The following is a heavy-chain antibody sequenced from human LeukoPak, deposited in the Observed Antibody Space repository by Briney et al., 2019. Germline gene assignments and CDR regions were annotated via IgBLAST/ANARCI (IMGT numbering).Heavy chain of an antibody. D-gene: IGHD3-22*01. CDR3: ARLLDNDSSGEADTFDM. V-gene: IGHV4-59*01. CDR1: GLSLRGDY. Sequence: SETLSLTCTVSGLSLRGDYWSWIRQPPGNGMETIGFVYFSGGTRYTPSLHSRGAISADTSRNHLCLKLTSVTAADTAVYYCARLLDNDSSGEADTFDMWGQGIKVTGSS. J-gene: IGHJ3*02. CDR2: VYFSGGT.